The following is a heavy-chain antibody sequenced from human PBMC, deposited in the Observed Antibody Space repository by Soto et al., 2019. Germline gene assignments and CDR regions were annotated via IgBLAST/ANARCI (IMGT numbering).Heavy chain of an antibody. Sequence: QVQLVQSGAEVKKPGSSVKVSCKASGGTFDIFSISWVRQAPGQGLEWMGGIIPIFGTAEYSQKFQGRVTITADESTSTSYMELSSLRFEDTAVYYCAKVRYSSPMGYYYGMDVWGQGTTVTVS. D-gene: IGHD2-2*01. J-gene: IGHJ6*02. CDR2: IIPIFGTA. CDR1: GGTFDIFS. V-gene: IGHV1-69*01. CDR3: AKVRYSSPMGYYYGMDV.